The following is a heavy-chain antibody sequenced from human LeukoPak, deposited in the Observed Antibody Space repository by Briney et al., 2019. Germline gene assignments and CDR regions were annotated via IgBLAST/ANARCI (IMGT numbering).Heavy chain of an antibody. J-gene: IGHJ6*03. D-gene: IGHD3/OR15-3a*01. CDR2: INHSGST. V-gene: IGHV4-34*01. CDR3: ARVRSFWTRYYYYMDV. Sequence: SETLSLTCAVYGGSFSGYYWSWIRQPPGKGLEWIGEINHSGSTNYNPSLKSRFTISVDTFKNQFSLKLSSVTAADTAVYYCARVRSFWTRYYYYMDVWGKGTTVTVSS. CDR1: GGSFSGYY.